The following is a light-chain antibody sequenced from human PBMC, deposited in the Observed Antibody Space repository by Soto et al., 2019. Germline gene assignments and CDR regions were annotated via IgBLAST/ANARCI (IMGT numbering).Light chain of an antibody. CDR2: DAS. J-gene: IGKJ4*01. CDR3: QQRGDWPT. CDR1: QSVSSY. V-gene: IGKV3-11*01. Sequence: EIVLTQSPATLSLSPGERATLSCRASQSVSSYLAWYQQKPGQAPRLLIYDASNRATGIPARFSGSESGTDFTLTISSLEPEDFAVYYCQQRGDWPTFGGGTKVEIK.